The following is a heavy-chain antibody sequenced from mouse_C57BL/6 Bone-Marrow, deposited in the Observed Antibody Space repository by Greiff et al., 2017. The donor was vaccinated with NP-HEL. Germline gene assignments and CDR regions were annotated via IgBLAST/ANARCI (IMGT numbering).Heavy chain of an antibody. CDR2: SRNKANDYTT. D-gene: IGHD2-3*01. Sequence: EVQGVESGGGLVQSGRSLRLSCATSGFTFSDFYMEWVRQAPGKGLEWIAASRNKANDYTTEYSASVKGRFIVSRDTSQSILYLQMNALRAEDTAIYYCARDAGFYDGYYAMDYWGQGTSVTVSS. V-gene: IGHV7-1*01. CDR1: GFTFSDFY. CDR3: ARDAGFYDGYYAMDY. J-gene: IGHJ4*01.